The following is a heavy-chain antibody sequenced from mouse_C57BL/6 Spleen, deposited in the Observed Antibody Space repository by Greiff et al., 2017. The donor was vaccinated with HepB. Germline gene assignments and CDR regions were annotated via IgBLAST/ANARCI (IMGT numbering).Heavy chain of an antibody. CDR1: GYSITSGYD. J-gene: IGHJ3*01. CDR2: ISYSGST. V-gene: IGHV3-1*01. D-gene: IGHD2-9*01. Sequence: VQLQQSGPGMVKPSQSLSLTCTVTGYSITSGYDWHWIRHFPGNKLGWMGYISYSGSTNYNPSLKSRISITHDTSNNHFFLKLNSVTTEDTATYYCASSPSYGYDGALFAYWGQGTLVTVSA. CDR3: ASSPSYGYDGALFAY.